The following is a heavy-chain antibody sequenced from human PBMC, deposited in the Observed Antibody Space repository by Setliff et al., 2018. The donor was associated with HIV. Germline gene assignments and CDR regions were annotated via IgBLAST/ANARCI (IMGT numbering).Heavy chain of an antibody. Sequence: SETLSLTCTVSGGSISSYYWSWIRQPQGKGLEWIGYIYYRESTNYNPSLKSRVTISVDTSKNQFSLKLSSVTAADTAVYYCAREGLYSGSQINWFDPWGQGTLVTVSS. CDR3: AREGLYSGSQINWFDP. CDR2: IYYREST. J-gene: IGHJ5*02. V-gene: IGHV4-59*01. CDR1: GGSISSYY. D-gene: IGHD1-26*01.